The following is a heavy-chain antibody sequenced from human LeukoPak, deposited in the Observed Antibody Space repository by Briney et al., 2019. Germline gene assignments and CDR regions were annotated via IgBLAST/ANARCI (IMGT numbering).Heavy chain of an antibody. CDR3: ASTRDYNSAAPSVFDY. D-gene: IGHD2-2*01. Sequence: ASVKVSCKASGYTFTNYGISWVRQAPGQGLEWMGWISAYNGNTNYAQKLQGRVTMTTDTSTSTAYMELRSLRSDDTAVYYCASTRDYNSAAPSVFDYWGRGTLVTVSS. V-gene: IGHV1-18*01. CDR1: GYTFTNYG. J-gene: IGHJ4*02. CDR2: ISAYNGNT.